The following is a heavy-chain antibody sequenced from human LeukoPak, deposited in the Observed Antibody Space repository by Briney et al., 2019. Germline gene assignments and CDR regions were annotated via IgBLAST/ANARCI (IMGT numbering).Heavy chain of an antibody. J-gene: IGHJ4*02. V-gene: IGHV4-59*12. CDR2: IYYSGST. CDR3: ARGDGGDSLDY. Sequence: SETLSLTCTVSGGSISSYYWSWIRQPPGKGLEWIGYIYYSGSTNYNASLTNLVTISVDTSKNQFSLKLSSVTAADTAVYYCARGDGGDSLDYWGQGTLVTVSS. CDR1: GGSISSYY. D-gene: IGHD2-21*02.